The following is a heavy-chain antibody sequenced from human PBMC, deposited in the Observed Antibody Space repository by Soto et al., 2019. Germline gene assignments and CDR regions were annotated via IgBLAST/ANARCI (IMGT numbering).Heavy chain of an antibody. CDR3: ARQESFGGFWYGMDV. CDR1: GGTFTSYA. Sequence: QVQLVQSGAEVKKPGSSVKVSCKASGGTFTSYAISWVRQAPGQGLEWMGGIIPIFGTANYAQKFQGRVTITADESTSTAYMELGSLRSEDTAVYYCARQESFGGFWYGMDVWGQGTTVTVSS. J-gene: IGHJ6*02. CDR2: IIPIFGTA. V-gene: IGHV1-69*01. D-gene: IGHD3-10*01.